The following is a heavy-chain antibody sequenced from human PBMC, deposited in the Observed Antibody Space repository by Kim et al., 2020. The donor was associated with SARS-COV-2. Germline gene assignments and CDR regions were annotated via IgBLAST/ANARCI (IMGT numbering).Heavy chain of an antibody. CDR1: GYSFTSYW. J-gene: IGHJ3*02. CDR3: ARPMYYYGSGMTPPGAFDI. CDR2: IYPGDSDT. V-gene: IGHV5-51*01. Sequence: GESLKISCKGSGYSFTSYWIGWVRQMPGKGLEWMGIIYPGDSDTRYSPSFQGQVTISADKSISTAYLQWSSLKASDTAMYYCARPMYYYGSGMTPPGAFDIWGQGTMVTVSS. D-gene: IGHD3-10*01.